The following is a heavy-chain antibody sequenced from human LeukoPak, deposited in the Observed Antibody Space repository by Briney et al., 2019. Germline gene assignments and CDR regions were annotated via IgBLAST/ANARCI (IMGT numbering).Heavy chain of an antibody. CDR3: ARSRPVHCSIISCYGLDPFTY. J-gene: IGHJ1*01. V-gene: IGHV4-4*07. D-gene: IGHD2-2*01. CDR1: GGSISSYY. CDR2: IYTSGST. Sequence: SETLSLTCTVSGGSISSYYWSWIRQPAGKGLEWIGRIYTSGSTNYNPSLKSRVTMSVDTSKNQFSLKLSSVTAADTAIYYCARSRPVHCSIISCYGLDPFTYWGQGTLVTVSS.